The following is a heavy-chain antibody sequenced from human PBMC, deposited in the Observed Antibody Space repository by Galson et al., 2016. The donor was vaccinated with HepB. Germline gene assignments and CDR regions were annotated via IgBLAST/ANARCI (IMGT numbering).Heavy chain of an antibody. Sequence: SLRLSCAASGFTFSSYGMHWVRQAPGKGLEWVAIIWYDGGKKYYADSVKGRFTISRDNSKNTLYLQMNSLRAEDTAVYYCARASIVGATSGFDFWGQGTLVTVSS. D-gene: IGHD1-26*01. CDR2: IWYDGGKK. CDR1: GFTFSSYG. J-gene: IGHJ4*02. CDR3: ARASIVGATSGFDF. V-gene: IGHV3-33*03.